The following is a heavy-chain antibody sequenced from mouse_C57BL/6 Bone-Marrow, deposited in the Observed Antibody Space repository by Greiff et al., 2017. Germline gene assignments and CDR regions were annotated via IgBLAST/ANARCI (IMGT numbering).Heavy chain of an antibody. CDR1: GYSITSGYY. D-gene: IGHD1-1*01. J-gene: IGHJ2*01. CDR3: AREGTVVATVY. Sequence: EVQLQQSGPGLVKPSQSLSLTCSVTGYSITSGYYWNWIRQFPGNKLEWMGYISYDGSNNYNPSLKNRISITRETSKNQFFLKLNSVTTEDTATYYCAREGTVVATVYWGQGTTLTVAS. CDR2: ISYDGSN. V-gene: IGHV3-6*01.